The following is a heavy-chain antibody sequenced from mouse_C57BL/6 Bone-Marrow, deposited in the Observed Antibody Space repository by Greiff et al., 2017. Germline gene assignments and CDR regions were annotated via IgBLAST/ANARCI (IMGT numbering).Heavy chain of an antibody. Sequence: QVQLQQPGTELVKPGASVKLSCKASGYTFTSYWMHWVKQRPGQGLEWIGNINPSNGGTNYNEKFKSKATLTVDKSSSTAYMQLSSLTSVDSAVYYCARGLLYYYGRSYWYFDVWGTGSTVTVSS. CDR3: ARGLLYYYGRSYWYFDV. CDR1: GYTFTSYW. V-gene: IGHV1-53*01. J-gene: IGHJ1*03. D-gene: IGHD1-1*01. CDR2: INPSNGGT.